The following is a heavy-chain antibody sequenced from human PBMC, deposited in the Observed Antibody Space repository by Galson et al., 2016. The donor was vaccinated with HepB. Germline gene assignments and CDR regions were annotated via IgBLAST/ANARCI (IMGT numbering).Heavy chain of an antibody. CDR2: INPSGGST. V-gene: IGHV1-46*01. CDR3: ARCGGDNWPFDY. D-gene: IGHD2-21*02. Sequence: SVKVSCKASGYSFTSYYLHWVRQAPGQGPEWMGLINPSGGSTNYAQKFQGRVTLTRDTSTSTVYMELSSLRSEDTAVYYCARCGGDNWPFDYWGQGTLVTVSS. J-gene: IGHJ4*02. CDR1: GYSFTSYY.